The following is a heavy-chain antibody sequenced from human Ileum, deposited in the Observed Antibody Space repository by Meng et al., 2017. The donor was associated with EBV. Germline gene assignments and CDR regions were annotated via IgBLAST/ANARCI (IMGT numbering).Heavy chain of an antibody. CDR3: ARGNKVSDRGFDY. V-gene: IGHV4-34*01. CDR2: INHSGST. Sequence: VQLQPWGDGLLKPSETLSLTFAVYGGSFSGYYWSWIRQPPGKGLEWIGEINHSGSTNYNPSLKSRVTISVDTSKNQFSLKLSSVTAADTAVYYCARGNKVSDRGFDYWGQGTLVTVSS. J-gene: IGHJ4*02. D-gene: IGHD3-10*01. CDR1: GGSFSGYY.